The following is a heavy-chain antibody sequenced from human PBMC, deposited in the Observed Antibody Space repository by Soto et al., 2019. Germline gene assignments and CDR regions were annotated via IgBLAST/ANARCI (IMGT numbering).Heavy chain of an antibody. CDR2: IYSGGST. CDR3: ARNPYSSSWYGASPYYYYGMDV. J-gene: IGHJ6*02. Sequence: GGSLRLSCAASGFTVSSNYMSWVRQAPGKGLEWVSVIYSGGSTYYADSVKGRFTISRDNSKNTLYLQMNSLRAEDTAVYYCARNPYSSSWYGASPYYYYGMDVWGQGTTVTAP. CDR1: GFTVSSNY. V-gene: IGHV3-53*01. D-gene: IGHD6-13*01.